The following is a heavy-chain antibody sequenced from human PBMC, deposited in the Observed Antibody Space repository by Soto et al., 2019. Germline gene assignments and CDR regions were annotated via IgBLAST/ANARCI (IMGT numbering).Heavy chain of an antibody. CDR1: GGSISSYY. CDR3: ARGQLVRDYYYYYGMDV. Sequence: SETLSLTCTVSGGSISSYYWSWIRQPPWKGLEWIGYIYYSGSTNYNPSLKSRVTISVDTSKNQFSLKLSSVTAADTAVYYCARGQLVRDYYYYYGMDVWGQGTTVTVSS. J-gene: IGHJ6*02. CDR2: IYYSGST. D-gene: IGHD6-6*01. V-gene: IGHV4-59*01.